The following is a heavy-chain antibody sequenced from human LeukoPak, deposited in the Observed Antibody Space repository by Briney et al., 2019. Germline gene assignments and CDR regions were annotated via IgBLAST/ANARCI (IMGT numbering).Heavy chain of an antibody. CDR3: ARPRGYSYGLFDY. D-gene: IGHD5-18*01. Sequence: SETLSLTCTVSGGSISSYYWSWIRQPPGKGLEWIGYIYYSGSTYYNPSLKSRVTISVDTSKNQFSLKLSSVTAADTAVYYCARPRGYSYGLFDYWGQGTLVTVSS. J-gene: IGHJ4*02. CDR1: GGSISSYY. V-gene: IGHV4-59*08. CDR2: IYYSGST.